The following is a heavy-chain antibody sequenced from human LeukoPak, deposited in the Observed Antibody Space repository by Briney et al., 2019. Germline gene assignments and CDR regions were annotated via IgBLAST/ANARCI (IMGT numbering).Heavy chain of an antibody. D-gene: IGHD3-22*01. CDR2: IYYSGST. Sequence: PSQTLSLTCIVSGGSISSGDYYWSWIRQPPGKGLEWIGYIYYSGSTYYNPSLKGRITMSVDTSKNQFSLKLSSVTAADTAVYYCATHSSSYSYFDYWGQGTLVTVSS. V-gene: IGHV4-30-4*01. J-gene: IGHJ4*02. CDR3: ATHSSSYSYFDY. CDR1: GGSISSGDYY.